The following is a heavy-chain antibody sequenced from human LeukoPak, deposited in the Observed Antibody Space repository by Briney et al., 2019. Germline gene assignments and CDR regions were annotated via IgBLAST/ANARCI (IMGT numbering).Heavy chain of an antibody. D-gene: IGHD3-10*01. CDR2: IRSKAYGGTT. Sequence: GGSLRLSCTASGFTFGDYAMSWVRQAPGKGLEWVCFIRSKAYGGTTEYAASVKGRFTISRDDSKSIAYLQMNSLKTEDTAVYYCTSPRGGYYYYYMDVWGKGTTVTISS. CDR3: TSPRGGYYYYYMDV. J-gene: IGHJ6*03. V-gene: IGHV3-49*04. CDR1: GFTFGDYA.